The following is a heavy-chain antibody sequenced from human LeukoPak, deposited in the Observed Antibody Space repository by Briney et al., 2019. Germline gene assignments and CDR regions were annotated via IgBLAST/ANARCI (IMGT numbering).Heavy chain of an antibody. V-gene: IGHV3-30*02. J-gene: IGHJ4*02. CDR3: AKDQRGYYDTGNFDY. CDR2: IRYDGSNK. CDR1: GFTFSSYG. D-gene: IGHD3-22*01. Sequence: GGSLRLSCAASGFTFSSYGMHWVRQAPGKGLEWVAFIRYDGSNKYYADSVKGRFTISRDNSKNTLYLQMNSLRAEDTAVYYCAKDQRGYYDTGNFDYWGQGTLVTVSS.